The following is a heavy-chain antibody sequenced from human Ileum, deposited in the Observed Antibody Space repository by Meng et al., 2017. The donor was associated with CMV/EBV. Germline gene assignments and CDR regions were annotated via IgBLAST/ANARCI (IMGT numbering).Heavy chain of an antibody. Sequence: GGSLRLSCAASGFTFSSYSMNWVRQAPGKGLEWVSSISSSSSYIYYADSVKGRFTISRDNAKNTLYLQMNSLRAEDTAVYYCVRGGSSSGWYSWFDPWGQGTLVTVSS. CDR3: VRGGSSSGWYSWFDP. D-gene: IGHD6-19*01. J-gene: IGHJ5*02. CDR1: GFTFSSYS. V-gene: IGHV3-21*01. CDR2: ISSSSSYI.